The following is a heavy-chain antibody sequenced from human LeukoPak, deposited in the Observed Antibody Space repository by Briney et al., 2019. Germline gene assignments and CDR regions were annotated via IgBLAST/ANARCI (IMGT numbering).Heavy chain of an antibody. J-gene: IGHJ6*02. V-gene: IGHV4-59*08. D-gene: IGHD3-3*01. CDR2: IYYSWST. Sequence: SETLSLTCTVSVGSIRRYYWIWIRHPPGKGLECIGYIYYSWSTNYNPSLKRRVTISVDTSKNQFSLKLSSVTAADTAVYYCARHTYDFWSGYYSRYGMDVWGQGTTVTVSS. CDR3: ARHTYDFWSGYYSRYGMDV. CDR1: VGSIRRYY.